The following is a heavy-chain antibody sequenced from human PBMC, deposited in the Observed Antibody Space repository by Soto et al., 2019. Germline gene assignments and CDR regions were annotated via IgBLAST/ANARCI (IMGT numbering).Heavy chain of an antibody. J-gene: IGHJ4*02. CDR2: IYYSGST. CDR3: GSGSSCWSFDY. D-gene: IGHD6-13*01. Sequence: PSETLSLTCTVSGGSISSYYWSWIRQPPGKGLEWIGYIYYSGSTNYNPSLKSRVTISVDTSKNQFSLKLSSVTAADTAVYYCGSGSSCWSFDYWGQGTLVTVSS. V-gene: IGHV4-59*01. CDR1: GGSISSYY.